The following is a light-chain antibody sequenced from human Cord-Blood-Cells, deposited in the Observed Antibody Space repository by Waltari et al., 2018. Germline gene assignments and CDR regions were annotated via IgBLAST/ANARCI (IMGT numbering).Light chain of an antibody. Sequence: QSVLTQPPSASGTPGQRVTISCSGSSSNIGSNSVYWYQQLPGTAPKLLIYRNNPRPSGVPDRFSGSKSGTSASLAISGLRSEEEADYYCAAWDDSLSGQWVFGGGTKLTVL. V-gene: IGLV1-47*01. CDR3: AAWDDSLSGQWV. CDR1: SSNIGSNS. CDR2: RNN. J-gene: IGLJ3*02.